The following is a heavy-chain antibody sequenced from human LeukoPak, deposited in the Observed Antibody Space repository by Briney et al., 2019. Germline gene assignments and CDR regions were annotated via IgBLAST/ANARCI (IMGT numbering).Heavy chain of an antibody. V-gene: IGHV4-34*01. CDR2: INHRGST. Sequence: SETLSLTCAVYGGSFSGYYWSWLRQPPGKGLEWIGEINHRGSTNYNPSLKSRVTISVDTSKNQFSLKLSSVTAADTAVYYCARLTHYYYYYMDVWGKGTTVTISS. J-gene: IGHJ6*03. D-gene: IGHD3-9*01. CDR3: ARLTHYYYYYMDV. CDR1: GGSFSGYY.